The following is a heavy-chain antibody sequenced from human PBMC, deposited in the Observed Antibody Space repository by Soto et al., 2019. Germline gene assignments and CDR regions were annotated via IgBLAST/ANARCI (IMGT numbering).Heavy chain of an antibody. CDR1: SGSISSSNW. J-gene: IGHJ3*02. Sequence: QVQLQASGPGLVKPLGTLSLTCAVSSGSISSSNWWSWVRQPPGKGLEWIGEIYHSGSTNYNPPLNCRVAISVTKSKDRFTLSVSSVTSADTTVYYYARGFAGDFCTGFGTFDIWGQGAMVTVSS. V-gene: IGHV4-4*02. CDR2: IYHSGST. D-gene: IGHD3-3*01. CDR3: ARGFAGDFCTGFGTFDI.